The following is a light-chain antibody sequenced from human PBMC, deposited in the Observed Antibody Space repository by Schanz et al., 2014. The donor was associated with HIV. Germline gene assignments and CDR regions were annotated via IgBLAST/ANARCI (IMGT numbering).Light chain of an antibody. CDR1: SRDGGGDNY. V-gene: IGLV2-8*01. J-gene: IGLJ2*01. CDR3: SSYTTSSTLV. Sequence: QSALTQPPSASGSPGQSVTISCTGTSRDGGGDNYLSWYQQHPGKAPQLMIYEVSKRPSGVPDRFSGSKSGNTASLTISGLQADDEADYYCSSYTTSSTLVFGGGTKLTVL. CDR2: EVS.